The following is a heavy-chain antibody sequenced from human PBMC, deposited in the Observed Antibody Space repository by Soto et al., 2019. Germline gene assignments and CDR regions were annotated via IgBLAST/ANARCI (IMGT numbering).Heavy chain of an antibody. D-gene: IGHD2-15*01. V-gene: IGHV3-30*18. J-gene: IGHJ4*02. CDR2: ISYDGSNK. CDR3: AKKAGDCSGGSCYIFDY. Sequence: PGGSLRLSCAAYGFTFSRNAMHWVRQAPGKGLEWVAVISYDGSNKYYADSVKGRFTISRDNSKNTLYLQMNSLRAEDTAVYYCAKKAGDCSGGSCYIFDYWGQGTLVTVSS. CDR1: GFTFSRNA.